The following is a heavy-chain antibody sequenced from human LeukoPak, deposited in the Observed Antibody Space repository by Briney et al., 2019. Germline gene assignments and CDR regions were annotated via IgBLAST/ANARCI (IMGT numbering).Heavy chain of an antibody. V-gene: IGHV3-43D*03. D-gene: IGHD1-1*01. J-gene: IGHJ4*02. CDR1: GFTFDDYA. CDR3: AKATKIYNSPFDY. CDR2: INWSGGST. Sequence: GGSLRLSCAASGFTFDDYAMHWVRQAPGKGLEWVSLINWSGGSTYYTDSVKGRFTISRDNIKNSLYLQMNSLRPEDTALYYCAKATKIYNSPFDYCGQGTLVTVSS.